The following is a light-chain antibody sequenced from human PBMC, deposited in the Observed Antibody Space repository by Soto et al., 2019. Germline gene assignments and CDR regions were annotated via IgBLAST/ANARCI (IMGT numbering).Light chain of an antibody. CDR2: AAS. CDR1: QRISRY. Sequence: DIQMTQSPSSLSASVGDRVTITCRASQRISRYLNWYQQKPGKAPKLLIYAASTLQSGVSSRFSGSGSGTVFTLTISSLQPEDFATYYCQQSYSTPTFGQGTKVDIK. J-gene: IGKJ1*01. CDR3: QQSYSTPT. V-gene: IGKV1-39*01.